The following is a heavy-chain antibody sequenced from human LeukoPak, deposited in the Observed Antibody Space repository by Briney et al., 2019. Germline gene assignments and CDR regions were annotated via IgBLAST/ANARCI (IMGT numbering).Heavy chain of an antibody. Sequence: KSSDTLSLTCIVSGGSLSSYYWSWIRQPAGKGLEWIGRICSSWSTNYNSSLKSRVTMSVDTSKNYFSLKLTSVTAADTAVYYCARDSRGAGTYHYNYYGMDVWGQGTTVTVSS. J-gene: IGHJ6*02. CDR2: ICSSWST. V-gene: IGHV4-4*07. CDR1: GGSLSSYY. CDR3: ARDSRGAGTYHYNYYGMDV. D-gene: IGHD3-10*01.